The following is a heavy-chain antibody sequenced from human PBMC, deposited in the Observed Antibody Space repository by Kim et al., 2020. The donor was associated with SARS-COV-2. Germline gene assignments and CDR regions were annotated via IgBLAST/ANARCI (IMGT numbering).Heavy chain of an antibody. CDR2: IYYTGST. J-gene: IGHJ5*02. CDR3: ARANRDTMLRINWVRP. V-gene: IGHV4-31*03. CDR1: GGSISSGGFY. D-gene: IGHD3-10*01. Sequence: SETLSLTCSVSGGSISSGGFYWSWIRQHPGKGLEWIGYIYYTGSTDYNPSFRSRLTISLDTTKNQFSLKLRSVTAADTAVYYCARANRDTMLRINWVRPWGQGTVVTVSS.